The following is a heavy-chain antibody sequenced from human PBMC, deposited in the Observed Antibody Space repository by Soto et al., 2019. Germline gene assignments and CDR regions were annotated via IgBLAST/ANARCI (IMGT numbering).Heavy chain of an antibody. CDR1: GDTFSNYA. CDR2: IIPIFGTP. Sequence: QVQLVQSGAEVKKPGSSVKVSCKASGDTFSNYAINWVRQAPGQGLEWMGGIIPIFGTPNYAQKFQGRVTIPADKPTSTAEMELSSLRSENTAVYYWGRGMKAGYCIRSSCLGWLAPWGWGTLVTVSS. CDR3: GRGMKAGYCIRSSCLGWLAP. V-gene: IGHV1-69*14. J-gene: IGHJ5*02. D-gene: IGHD2-2*01.